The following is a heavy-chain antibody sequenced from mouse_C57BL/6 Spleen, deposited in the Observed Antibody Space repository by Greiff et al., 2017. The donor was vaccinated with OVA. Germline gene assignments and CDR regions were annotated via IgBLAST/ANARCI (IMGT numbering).Heavy chain of an antibody. Sequence: EVHLVESGGGLVKPGGSLKLSCAASGFTFSSYAMSWVRQTPEKRLEWVATISDGGSYTYYPDNVKGRFTISRDNAKNNLYLQMSHLKSEDTAMYYCARDDGLRRGSFDYWGQGTTLTVSS. CDR2: ISDGGSYT. CDR3: ARDDGLRRGSFDY. J-gene: IGHJ2*01. V-gene: IGHV5-4*01. CDR1: GFTFSSYA. D-gene: IGHD2-4*01.